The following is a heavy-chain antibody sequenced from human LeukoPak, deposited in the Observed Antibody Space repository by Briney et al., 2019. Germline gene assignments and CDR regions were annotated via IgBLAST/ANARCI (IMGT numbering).Heavy chain of an antibody. V-gene: IGHV1-69*01. CDR1: GGTFSSYA. CDR2: IIPIFGTA. D-gene: IGHD2-21*02. Sequence: ASVKVSFKASGGTFSSYAISWVRQAPGQGLEWMGGIIPIFGTANYAQKFQGRVTITADESTSTAYMELSSLRSEDTAVYYCARESHIVVVTANFFFDYWGQGTLVTVSS. CDR3: ARESHIVVVTANFFFDY. J-gene: IGHJ4*02.